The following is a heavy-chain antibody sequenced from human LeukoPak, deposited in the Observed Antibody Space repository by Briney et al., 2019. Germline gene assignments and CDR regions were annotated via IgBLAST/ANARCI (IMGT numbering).Heavy chain of an antibody. CDR2: IKQDGSEK. CDR3: AREGLFDFWSGYYTGFDY. V-gene: IGHV3-7*01. J-gene: IGHJ4*02. D-gene: IGHD3-3*01. CDR1: GFTFSSYG. Sequence: SGGSLRLSCAASGFTFSSYGMHWARQAPGKGLEWVANIKQDGSEKYYVDSVKGRFTISRDNSKNTLYLQMNSLRAEDTAVYYCAREGLFDFWSGYYTGFDYWGQGTLVTVSS.